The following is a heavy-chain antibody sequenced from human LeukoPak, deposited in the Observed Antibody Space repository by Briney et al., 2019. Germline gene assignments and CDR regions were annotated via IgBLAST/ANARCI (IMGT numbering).Heavy chain of an antibody. CDR1: GYTFTSYG. CDR3: ARVKSGYCSSTSCYDFDY. V-gene: IGHV1-18*01. CDR2: ISAYNGNT. D-gene: IGHD2-2*01. Sequence: GASVKVSCKASGYTFTSYGISWVRQAPGQGLEWMGWISAYNGNTNYAQKLQGRVTMTTDTSTSTAYMELSRLRSDDTAVYYCARVKSGYCSSTSCYDFDYWGQGTLVTVSS. J-gene: IGHJ4*02.